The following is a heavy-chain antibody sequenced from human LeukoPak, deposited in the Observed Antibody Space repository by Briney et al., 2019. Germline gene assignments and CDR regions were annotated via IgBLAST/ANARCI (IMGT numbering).Heavy chain of an antibody. CDR3: ARDLSSSWYRHNWFDP. V-gene: IGHV3-13*01. CDR2: IGTAGDT. J-gene: IGHJ5*02. CDR1: GFTFSSYD. Sequence: PGGSLRLSCAASGFTFSSYDMHWVRQATGKGLEWVSAIGTAGDTYYPGFVKGRFTISRDNSKNTLYLQMNSLRAEDTAVYYCARDLSSSWYRHNWFDPWGQGTLVTVSS. D-gene: IGHD6-13*01.